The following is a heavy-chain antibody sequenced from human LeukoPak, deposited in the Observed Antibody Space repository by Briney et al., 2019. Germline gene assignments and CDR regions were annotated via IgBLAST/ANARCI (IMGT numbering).Heavy chain of an antibody. CDR1: GFTFSSYE. J-gene: IGHJ4*02. CDR2: ISSSGSAI. V-gene: IGHV3-48*03. Sequence: GGSLRLSCAASGFTFSSYEMNWVRQAPGKGLEWVSYISSSGSAIYYADSVKGRFTISRDNAKNSLYLQMNSLRAEDTAVYYCAPYSYGPYYFDYWGQGTLVTVSS. D-gene: IGHD5-18*01. CDR3: APYSYGPYYFDY.